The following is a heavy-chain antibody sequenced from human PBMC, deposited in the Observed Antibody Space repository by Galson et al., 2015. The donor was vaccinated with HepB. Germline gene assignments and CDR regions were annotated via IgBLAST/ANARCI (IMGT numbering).Heavy chain of an antibody. V-gene: IGHV4-59*01. CDR3: ARGGYYYDGDAFDI. Sequence: SETLSLTCTVSGGSISSYYWSWIRQPPGKGLEWIGYIYYSGSTNYNPSLKSRVTISVDTSKNQFSLKLSSVTAADTAVYYCARGGYYYDGDAFDIWGRGTMVTVSS. D-gene: IGHD3-22*01. CDR2: IYYSGST. J-gene: IGHJ3*02. CDR1: GGSISSYY.